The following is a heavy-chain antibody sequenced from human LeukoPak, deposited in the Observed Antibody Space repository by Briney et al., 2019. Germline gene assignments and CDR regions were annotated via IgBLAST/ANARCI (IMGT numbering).Heavy chain of an antibody. V-gene: IGHV3-23*01. CDR2: ISGSGGST. CDR3: AKDPGDSSGYYYFDY. Sequence: GGSLRLSCAASGFTFSSYGMHWVRQAPGKGLEWVSTISGSGGSTYYADSVKGRFTISRDNSKNTLYLQMNSLRAEDTAVYYCAKDPGDSSGYYYFDYWGQGTLVTVSS. D-gene: IGHD3-22*01. J-gene: IGHJ4*02. CDR1: GFTFSSYG.